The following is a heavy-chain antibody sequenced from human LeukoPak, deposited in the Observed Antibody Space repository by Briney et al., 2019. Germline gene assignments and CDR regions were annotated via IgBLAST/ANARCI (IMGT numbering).Heavy chain of an antibody. CDR3: ARTKIMYYYDSSGYCFDY. Sequence: PSETLSLTCTVSGGSISSYYWSWIRQPPGKGLEWIGYIYYSGSTNYNPSLKSRVTRSVDTSKNQFSLKLSSVTAADTAVYYCARTKIMYYYDSSGYCFDYWGQGTLVTVSS. CDR2: IYYSGST. CDR1: GGSISSYY. D-gene: IGHD3-22*01. V-gene: IGHV4-59*01. J-gene: IGHJ4*02.